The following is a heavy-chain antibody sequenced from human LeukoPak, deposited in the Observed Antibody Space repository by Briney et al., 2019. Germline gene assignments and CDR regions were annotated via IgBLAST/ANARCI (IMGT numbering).Heavy chain of an antibody. V-gene: IGHV3-66*01. D-gene: IGHD6-13*01. Sequence: GGSLRLSCAGSGFTVSSNHMSWVRQAPGKGLEWVSLIYNGGSTYYADSVNGRFSISRDNSKNTLFLQMNSLRAEDTAVYYCARRYSSSWYIDYWGQGTLVTVSS. J-gene: IGHJ4*02. CDR3: ARRYSSSWYIDY. CDR1: GFTVSSNH. CDR2: IYNGGST.